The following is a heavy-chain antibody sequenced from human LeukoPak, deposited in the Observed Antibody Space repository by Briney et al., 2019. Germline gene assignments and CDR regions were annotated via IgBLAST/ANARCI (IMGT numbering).Heavy chain of an antibody. CDR2: IKQDGSEK. Sequence: GGSLTLSCAASGFTFSSYWISWVRQGPGKGLEWVANIKQDGSEKYYVDSVKGRFTISRDNAENSVYLQMNSLRAEDTAVYYCTRMAWRSRPFDYWGQRTLVTVSS. CDR3: TRMAWRSRPFDY. J-gene: IGHJ4*02. V-gene: IGHV3-7*01. CDR1: GFTFSSYW. D-gene: IGHD2-2*01.